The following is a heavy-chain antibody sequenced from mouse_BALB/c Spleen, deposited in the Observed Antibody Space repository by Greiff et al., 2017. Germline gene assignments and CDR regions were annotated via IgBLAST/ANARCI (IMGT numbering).Heavy chain of an antibody. V-gene: IGHV3-2*02. D-gene: IGHD2-4*01. CDR3: ARKGDDYDEFAY. CDR1: GYSITSDYA. CDR2: ISYSGST. J-gene: IGHJ3*01. Sequence: EVQLVESGPGLVKPSQSLSLTCTVTGYSITSDYAWNWIRQFPGNKLEWMGYISYSGSTSYNPSLKSRISITRDTSKNQFFLQLNSVTTEDTATYYCARKGDDYDEFAYWGQGTLVTVSA.